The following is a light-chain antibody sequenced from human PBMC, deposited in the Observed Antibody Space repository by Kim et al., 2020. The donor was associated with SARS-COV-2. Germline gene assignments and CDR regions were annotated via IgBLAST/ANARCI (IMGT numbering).Light chain of an antibody. CDR3: QQYSGYRIS. V-gene: IGKV1-5*03. J-gene: IGKJ5*01. Sequence: DIQMTQSPSTLSASVGDRVTITCRASQSIGASLAWYQQKPGKAPKILIYKASILESGVPSRFSGSGSGTDFSLSIRSLQPDDFATYYCQQYSGYRISFGQGTRLEIK. CDR2: KAS. CDR1: QSIGAS.